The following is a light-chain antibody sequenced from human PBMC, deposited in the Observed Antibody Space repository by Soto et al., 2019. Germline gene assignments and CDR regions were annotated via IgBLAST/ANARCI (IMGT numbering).Light chain of an antibody. V-gene: IGLV1-40*01. CDR2: GNS. CDR1: SSNIGAGYD. Sequence: QSVLTQPPSVSGAPGQRVTISCTGSSSNIGAGYDVHWYQQLPGTAPKLLTYGNSNRPSGVPDRFSGYKSGTSASLAITGLQAEDEADYYCQSYDSSLSGAVFGGGTQLTVL. J-gene: IGLJ7*01. CDR3: QSYDSSLSGAV.